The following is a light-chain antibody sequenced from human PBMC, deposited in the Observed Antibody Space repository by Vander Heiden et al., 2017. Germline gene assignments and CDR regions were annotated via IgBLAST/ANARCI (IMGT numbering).Light chain of an antibody. Sequence: DVVMTQSPDSLALSLGERATISCKSSQSVFQNSHNKNFLAWYQQKPGEPPKLLIYWASTRKSGVPDRFSGSESGTDFTLTINNLQAEDVAVYYCQQYQSAPYTFGQGTRLEIK. V-gene: IGKV4-1*01. CDR2: WAS. CDR1: QSVFQNSHNKNF. J-gene: IGKJ2*01. CDR3: QQYQSAPYT.